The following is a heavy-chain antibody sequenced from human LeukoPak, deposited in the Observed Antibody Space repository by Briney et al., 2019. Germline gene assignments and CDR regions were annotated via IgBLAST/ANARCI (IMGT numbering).Heavy chain of an antibody. CDR3: ARAPSLGYCSSTSCPYYYYGMDV. Sequence: SETLSLTCTVSGGPISSYYWSWIRQPPGKGLEWIGYIYYSGSTNYNPSLKSRVTISVDTSKNQFSLKLSSVTAADTAVYYCARAPSLGYCSSTSCPYYYYGMDVWGQGTTVTVSS. V-gene: IGHV4-59*01. CDR2: IYYSGST. D-gene: IGHD2-2*01. CDR1: GGPISSYY. J-gene: IGHJ6*02.